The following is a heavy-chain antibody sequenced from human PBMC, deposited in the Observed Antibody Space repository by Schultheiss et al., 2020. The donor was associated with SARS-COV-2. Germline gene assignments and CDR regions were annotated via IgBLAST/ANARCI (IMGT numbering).Heavy chain of an antibody. V-gene: IGHV4-34*01. J-gene: IGHJ4*02. CDR1: GGSISSGGYY. CDR3: ARGDRYSSSMSSLDY. D-gene: IGHD6-6*01. CDR2: INHSGST. Sequence: SQTLSLTCAVSGGSISSGGYYWSWIRQPPGKGLEWIGEINHSGSTNYNPSLKSRVTISVDTSKNQFSLKLSSVTAADTAVYYCARGDRYSSSMSSLDYWGQGTLVTVSS.